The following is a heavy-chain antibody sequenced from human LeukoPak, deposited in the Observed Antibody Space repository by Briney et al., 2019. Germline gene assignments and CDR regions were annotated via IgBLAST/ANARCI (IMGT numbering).Heavy chain of an antibody. CDR3: ARGEYSGGPYYYYGMDV. Sequence: PGGSLRLSCAASGFTFSSYGMHWVRQAPGKGLEWVAVIWYDGSNKYYADSVKGRFTISRDNSKNTLYLQMNSLRAEDTAVYYCARGEYSGGPYYYYGMDVWGKGTTVTVSS. V-gene: IGHV3-33*01. J-gene: IGHJ6*04. CDR2: IWYDGSNK. D-gene: IGHD6-6*01. CDR1: GFTFSSYG.